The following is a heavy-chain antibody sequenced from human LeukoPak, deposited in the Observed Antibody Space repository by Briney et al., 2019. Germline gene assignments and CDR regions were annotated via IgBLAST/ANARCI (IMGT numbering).Heavy chain of an antibody. CDR1: GYTFTGYY. J-gene: IGHJ4*02. CDR2: INPNSGGT. D-gene: IGHD2-21*02. V-gene: IGHV1-2*02. CDR3: ASHVVVTAMCYFDY. Sequence: GASVKVSCKASGYTFTGYYMHWVRQAPGQGLEWMGWINPNSGGTNYAQKFQGRVTMTRDTSISTAYMELSRLRSDDTAVYYCASHVVVTAMCYFDYWGQGTLVTVSS.